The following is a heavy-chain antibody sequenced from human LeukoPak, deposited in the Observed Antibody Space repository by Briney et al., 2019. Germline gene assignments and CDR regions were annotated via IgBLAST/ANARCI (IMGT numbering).Heavy chain of an antibody. V-gene: IGHV3-48*01. CDR2: IRSDSTIT. CDR3: ARVRSGSWDRDF. D-gene: IGHD6-13*01. J-gene: IGHJ4*02. Sequence: GGSLRLSCAASGFTGFTFSSYSMNWARQAPGKGLEWVAYIRSDSTITYYADSVKGRFTISRDNAKDLLYLQMTSLRAEDTAVYHCARVRSGSWDRDFWGQGTLVTVSS. CDR1: GFTGFTFSSYS.